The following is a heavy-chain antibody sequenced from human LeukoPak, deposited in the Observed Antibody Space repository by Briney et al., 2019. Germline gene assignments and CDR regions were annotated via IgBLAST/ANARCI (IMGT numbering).Heavy chain of an antibody. CDR3: ARDSESWTVTGPRFDY. CDR1: GFTFSSYA. D-gene: IGHD6-19*01. V-gene: IGHV3-23*01. CDR2: ISGSGGST. Sequence: PGGSLRLSCAASGFTFSSYAMSWVRQAPGKGLEWVSAISGSGGSTYHADSVKGRFTISRDNSKNTLYLQMNSLRVEDTAVYYCARDSESWTVTGPRFDYWGQGTLVTVSS. J-gene: IGHJ4*02.